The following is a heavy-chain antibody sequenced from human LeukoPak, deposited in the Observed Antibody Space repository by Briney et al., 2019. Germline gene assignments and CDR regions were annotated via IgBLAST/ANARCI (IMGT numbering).Heavy chain of an antibody. J-gene: IGHJ4*02. CDR3: ANDQSSGSYLSGDY. Sequence: GSLRLSCAASGFTFSSYAMSWVRQAPGKGLEWVSAISGSGGSTYYADSVKGRFTISRDNSKNTLYLQMNSLRAEDTAVYYCANDQSSGSYLSGDYWGQGTLVTVSS. D-gene: IGHD1-26*01. CDR1: GFTFSSYA. V-gene: IGHV3-23*01. CDR2: ISGSGGST.